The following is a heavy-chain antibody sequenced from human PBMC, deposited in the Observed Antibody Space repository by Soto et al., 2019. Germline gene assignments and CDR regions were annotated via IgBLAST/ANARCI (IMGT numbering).Heavy chain of an antibody. CDR3: AHSHPSGHHRFDY. J-gene: IGHJ4*02. CDR1: GFSLSTSGVG. Sequence: QITLKESGPTLVKPTQTLTLTCTFSGFSLSTSGVGVGWIRQPPGKALEWLALIYWDDDKRYSPSLKRRLTFTKDNYQNQGVLTMTTMDPVYTATYYCAHSHPSGHHRFDYWGQGTLVTVSS. V-gene: IGHV2-5*02. D-gene: IGHD5-12*01. CDR2: IYWDDDK.